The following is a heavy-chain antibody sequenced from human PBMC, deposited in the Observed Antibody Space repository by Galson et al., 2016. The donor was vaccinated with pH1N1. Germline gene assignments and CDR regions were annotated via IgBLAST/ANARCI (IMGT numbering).Heavy chain of an antibody. CDR3: ARLSGSRWSDP. V-gene: IGHV1-18*01. J-gene: IGHJ5*02. CDR1: GYMFTSYG. CDR2: ISGYNGNT. Sequence: SVKVSCKASGYMFTSYGITWVRQAPGQGLEWMGLISGYNGNTNYAQKFRGRLTMTTDTSTTTAYMELRSLRSDDTAFYYCARLSGSRWSDPWGQGTLVTVSS. D-gene: IGHD4-23*01.